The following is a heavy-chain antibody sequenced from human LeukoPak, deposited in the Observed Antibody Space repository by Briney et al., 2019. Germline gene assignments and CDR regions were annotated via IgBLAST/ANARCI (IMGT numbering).Heavy chain of an antibody. Sequence: GGSLRLSCAASGFTVSSNEMSWVRQAPGKGLEWVSSISGGSTYYADSRKGRFTISRDNSKNTLHLQMNSLRAEDTAVYYCKKGSGELPYDAFDIWGQGTMVTVS. V-gene: IGHV3-38-3*01. CDR2: ISGGST. CDR3: KKGSGELPYDAFDI. J-gene: IGHJ3*02. D-gene: IGHD1-26*01. CDR1: GFTVSSNE.